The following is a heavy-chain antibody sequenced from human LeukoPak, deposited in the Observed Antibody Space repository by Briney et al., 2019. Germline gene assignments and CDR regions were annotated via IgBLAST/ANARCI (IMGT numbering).Heavy chain of an antibody. Sequence: PGRSLRLSCAASGFTFDDYGMSWVRQAPGKGLEWVSGINWIGGSTGYADSVKGRFTISRDNAKNSLYLQMNSLRAEDTALYYCARYYDYGSGSYTFDYWGQGTLVTVSS. CDR2: INWIGGST. CDR1: GFTFDDYG. D-gene: IGHD3-10*01. V-gene: IGHV3-20*04. CDR3: ARYYDYGSGSYTFDY. J-gene: IGHJ4*02.